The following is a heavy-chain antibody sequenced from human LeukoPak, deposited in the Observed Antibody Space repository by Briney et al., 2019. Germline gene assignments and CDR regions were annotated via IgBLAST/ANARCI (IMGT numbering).Heavy chain of an antibody. Sequence: PGGSLRLPCAASGFTFSDYYMSSIRQAPGKGLEWVSYISPSGATISYADSVKGRFTTSRDNAKSALYLQMNSLRAEDTAAYYCARCRGHSCCFDNWGQGTQVTVSS. D-gene: IGHD2-15*01. V-gene: IGHV3-11*01. CDR3: ARCRGHSCCFDN. CDR2: ISPSGATI. J-gene: IGHJ4*02. CDR1: GFTFSDYY.